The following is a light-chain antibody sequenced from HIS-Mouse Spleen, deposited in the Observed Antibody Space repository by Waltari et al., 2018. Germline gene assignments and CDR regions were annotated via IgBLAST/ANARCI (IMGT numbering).Light chain of an antibody. CDR3: CSYAGSYTGV. J-gene: IGLJ1*01. CDR2: DVS. V-gene: IGLV2-11*01. CDR1: SSHVGGYNY. Sequence: QSALTQPRSVSGSPGQSVTIPCTGTSSHVGGYNYVSWYQQHPGKAPKLMIYDVSKRPSGVPDRFSGSKSGNTASLTISGLQAEDEADYYCCSYAGSYTGVFGTGTKVTIL.